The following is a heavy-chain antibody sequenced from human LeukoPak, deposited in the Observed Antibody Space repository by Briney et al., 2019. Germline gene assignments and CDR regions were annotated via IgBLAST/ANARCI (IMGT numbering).Heavy chain of an antibody. V-gene: IGHV4-61*02. D-gene: IGHD3-22*01. CDR3: ARPISSGYLPFDY. CDR2: IYTSGST. CDR1: GGSISSGSYY. J-gene: IGHJ4*02. Sequence: SETLSLTCTVSGGSISSGSYYWSWIRQPAGKGLEWIGRIYTSGSTNYNPSLKSRVTISIDTSKNQFSLKLSSVTAADTAVYYCARPISSGYLPFDYWGQGTLVTVSS.